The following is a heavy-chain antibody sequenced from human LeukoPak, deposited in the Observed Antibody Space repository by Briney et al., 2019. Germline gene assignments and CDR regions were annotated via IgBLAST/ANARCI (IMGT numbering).Heavy chain of an antibody. D-gene: IGHD3-3*01. J-gene: IGHJ4*02. Sequence: GGSLRLSCAASGFTFSGYAMSWVRQAPGKGLEWVSAISGSGGSTYYADSVKGRFTISRDNSKNTLYLQMNSLRAEDTAVYYCAKATYYDFWSGYYSFDYWGQGTLVTVSS. CDR1: GFTFSGYA. CDR2: ISGSGGST. CDR3: AKATYYDFWSGYYSFDY. V-gene: IGHV3-23*01.